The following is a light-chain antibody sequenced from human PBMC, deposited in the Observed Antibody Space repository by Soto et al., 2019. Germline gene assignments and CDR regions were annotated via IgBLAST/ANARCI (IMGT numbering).Light chain of an antibody. CDR3: QQYYSTPHT. CDR2: WAS. V-gene: IGKV4-1*01. Sequence: DIVMTQSPDSVAVSLGERATFNCKSSQSVLYSSNNKNYLAWYQQKPGQPPKLLIYWASTRESGVPDRFSGSGSGTDFTLTISSLQAEDVAVYDCQQYYSTPHTFGGGTKVEIK. J-gene: IGKJ4*02. CDR1: QSVLYSSNNKNY.